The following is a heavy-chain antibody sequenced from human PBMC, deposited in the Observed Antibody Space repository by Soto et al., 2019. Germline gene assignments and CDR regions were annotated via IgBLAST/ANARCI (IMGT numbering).Heavy chain of an antibody. Sequence: GGSLRLSCAASGFTFSSYGMHWVRQAPGKGLEWVAVIWYDGSNKYYADSVKGRFTISRDNSKNTLYLQMNSLRAEDTAVYYCARDSAYYDSSGYYPNVDYYYGMDVWGQGTTVTV. CDR1: GFTFSSYG. CDR3: ARDSAYYDSSGYYPNVDYYYGMDV. J-gene: IGHJ6*02. CDR2: IWYDGSNK. D-gene: IGHD3-22*01. V-gene: IGHV3-30*19.